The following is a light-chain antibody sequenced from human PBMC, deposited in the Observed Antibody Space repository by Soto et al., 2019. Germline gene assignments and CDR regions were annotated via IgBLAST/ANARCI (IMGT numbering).Light chain of an antibody. CDR3: QKFNDWPRT. J-gene: IGKJ1*01. V-gene: IGKV3-15*01. CDR1: QSVTSN. Sequence: EIVMTQSPVTLSVSPGERATISCRASQSVTSNLAWYQQKPGQASRLLIYGASTRTTGNPTRFSGSGSGKKFILTISNLQSEDFAIYYCQKFNDWPRTFGQGTKVDIK. CDR2: GAS.